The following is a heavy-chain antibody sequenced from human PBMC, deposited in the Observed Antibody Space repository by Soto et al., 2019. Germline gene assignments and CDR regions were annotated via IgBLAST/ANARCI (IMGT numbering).Heavy chain of an antibody. CDR2: IYQNGDT. Sequence: TLSLTCTVSGGPFSSGGYYWSWIRQEPGKGLEWIGYIYQNGDTSYNPSLKSRVTISVDTSKTQFSLKLSSVTAADTAVYYCARGDSTVASVFDDWGQGRLVPDSS. CDR1: GGPFSSGGYY. CDR3: ARGDSTVASVFDD. J-gene: IGHJ4*02. D-gene: IGHD4-17*01. V-gene: IGHV4-31*03.